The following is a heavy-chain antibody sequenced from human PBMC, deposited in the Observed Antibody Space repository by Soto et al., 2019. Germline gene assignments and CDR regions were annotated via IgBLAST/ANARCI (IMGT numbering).Heavy chain of an antibody. CDR2: IRSGGDT. J-gene: IGHJ4*02. CDR1: GFTFSGHD. V-gene: IGHV3-13*01. Sequence: GGSLRLSCAASGFTFSGHDIHWVRQATGKGLEWVSGIRSGGDTYYADSVKGRFTVSRENAMDSLYLQMNSLRVEDTAVYYCARGSAGLDYWGQGALVTVSS. CDR3: ARGSAGLDY. D-gene: IGHD1-1*01.